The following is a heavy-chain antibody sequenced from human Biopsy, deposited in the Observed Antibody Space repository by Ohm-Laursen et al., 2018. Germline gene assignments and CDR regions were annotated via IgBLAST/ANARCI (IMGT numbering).Heavy chain of an antibody. V-gene: IGHV1-69*06. Sequence: SVKVSCKTPGGTFSSYGVNWVRQAPGQGLEWLGGNIPILGTGNYAQKFQDRVTVAADTSTSTATMELRSLRSDDTAVYYCATKLTGYFHHWGQGTLVIVSS. J-gene: IGHJ1*01. CDR2: NIPILGTG. D-gene: IGHD3-9*01. CDR1: GGTFSSYG. CDR3: ATKLTGYFHH.